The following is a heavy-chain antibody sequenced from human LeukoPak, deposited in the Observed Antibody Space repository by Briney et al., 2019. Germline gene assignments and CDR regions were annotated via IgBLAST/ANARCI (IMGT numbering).Heavy chain of an antibody. Sequence: SETLSLTCTVSGYSISSGYYWGWIRQPPGKGLEWIGSIYHSGSTYYNPSLKSRVTISVDTSKNQFSLKLSSVTAADTAVYYCARVIPVVVAPNAFDIWGQGTMVTVSS. CDR3: ARVIPVVVAPNAFDI. CDR2: IYHSGST. J-gene: IGHJ3*02. V-gene: IGHV4-38-2*02. D-gene: IGHD2-15*01. CDR1: GYSISSGYY.